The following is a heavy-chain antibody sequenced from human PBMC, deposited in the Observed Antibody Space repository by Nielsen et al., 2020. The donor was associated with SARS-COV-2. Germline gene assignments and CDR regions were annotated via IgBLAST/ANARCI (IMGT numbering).Heavy chain of an antibody. CDR2: INPSGGST. D-gene: IGHD1-1*01. V-gene: IGHV1-46*01. CDR3: ARDLGTTGTTFYYYGMDV. J-gene: IGHJ6*02. Sequence: ASVKVSCKASGYTLTSYYMHWVRQAPGQGLEWMGIINPSGGSTSYAQKFQGRVTMTRDTSTSTVYMELSSLRSEDTAVYYCARDLGTTGTTFYYYGMDVWGQGTTVTVSS. CDR1: GYTLTSYY.